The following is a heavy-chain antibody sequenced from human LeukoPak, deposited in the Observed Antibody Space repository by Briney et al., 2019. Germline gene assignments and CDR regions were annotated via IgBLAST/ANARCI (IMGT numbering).Heavy chain of an antibody. J-gene: IGHJ3*02. CDR2: ISAYNGNT. CDR3: ARDSRYSHSSGAFDI. CDR1: DYTFSNFG. V-gene: IGHV1-18*01. D-gene: IGHD6-6*01. Sequence: ASVKVSCKASDYTFSNFGFSWVRQAPGQGLEWVGWISAYNGNTNSAQNLQGRVTMTTDTSTSTAYMELRSLRSHDTAVYYCARDSRYSHSSGAFDIWGHGTVVTVSS.